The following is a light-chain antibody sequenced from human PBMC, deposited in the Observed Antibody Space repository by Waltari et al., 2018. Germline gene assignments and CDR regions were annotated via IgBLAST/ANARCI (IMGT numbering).Light chain of an antibody. CDR1: SSDVGNYTL. Sequence: QPGLTQPASVSGSPGQSFPPSCTGTSSDVGNYTLVSWYQQYPGKAPKLMLYEVTKRTSGVSDRFSGSRSANTASLTIYGLQSEDEADYYCCSYAGLGIYVFGTGTKVTVL. V-gene: IGLV2-23*02. CDR3: CSYAGLGIYV. CDR2: EVT. J-gene: IGLJ1*01.